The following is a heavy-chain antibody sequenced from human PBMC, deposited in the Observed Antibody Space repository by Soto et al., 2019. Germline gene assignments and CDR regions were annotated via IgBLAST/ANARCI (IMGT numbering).Heavy chain of an antibody. CDR2: VRSKVNNYAT. CDR1: GFSFSGSA. Sequence: LRLSCAASGFSFSGSAMHWVRQASGEGLEWVGRVRSKVNNYATSYAASVKGRFTISRDDSKNTAYLQMNSLTTEDTALYYCTSTWGRVATNAEATRTYDYWGQGTLVTVSS. D-gene: IGHD5-12*01. J-gene: IGHJ4*02. CDR3: TSTWGRVATNAEATRTYDY. V-gene: IGHV3-73*01.